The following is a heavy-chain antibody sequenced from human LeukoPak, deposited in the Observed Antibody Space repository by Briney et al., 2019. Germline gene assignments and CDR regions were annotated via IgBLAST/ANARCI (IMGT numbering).Heavy chain of an antibody. J-gene: IGHJ4*02. CDR1: GFTFSTYA. D-gene: IGHD3-10*01. CDR3: AKAITMGRGGPFDY. Sequence: GGSLRLSCAASGFTFSTYAMNWVRQAPGKGLAWVSAISGSGGSTYYADSVKGRFTISRDNAKNTLYLQMNSPRAEDTAVYYCAKAITMGRGGPFDYWGQGTLVTVSS. V-gene: IGHV3-23*01. CDR2: ISGSGGST.